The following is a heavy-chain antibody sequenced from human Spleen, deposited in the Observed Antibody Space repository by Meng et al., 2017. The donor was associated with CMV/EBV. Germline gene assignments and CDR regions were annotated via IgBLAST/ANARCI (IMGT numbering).Heavy chain of an antibody. CDR2: INWNGGRT. Sequence: GESLKISCAASGFTFHDYGMSWVRQVPGKGLEWVSGINWNGGRTGYADSVKGRFTISRDNAKNSLYLQMNSLRAEDTAVYYCARDPALYCSSTSCYQYYYGMDVWGQGTTVTVSS. J-gene: IGHJ6*02. CDR1: GFTFHDYG. CDR3: ARDPALYCSSTSCYQYYYGMDV. V-gene: IGHV3-20*04. D-gene: IGHD2-2*01.